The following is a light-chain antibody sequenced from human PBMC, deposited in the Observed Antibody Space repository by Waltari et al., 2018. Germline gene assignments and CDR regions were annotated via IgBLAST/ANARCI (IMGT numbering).Light chain of an antibody. V-gene: IGLV2-14*03. J-gene: IGLJ3*02. Sequence: QSALTQPASVSGSPGQSIIISCSGTSSDIGGYNYVSWYQQHPGKAPKLIIYDVNNRPSGVSNRFSGSKSCNTASLTISGLRAEDEADYYCSSYTSSSTLVVFGGGTKLTVL. CDR2: DVN. CDR1: SSDIGGYNY. CDR3: SSYTSSSTLVV.